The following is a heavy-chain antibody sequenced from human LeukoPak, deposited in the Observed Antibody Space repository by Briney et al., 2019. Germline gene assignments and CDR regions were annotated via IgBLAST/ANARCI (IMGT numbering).Heavy chain of an antibody. V-gene: IGHV3-64*01. CDR1: GFTFSSYA. CDR2: ISSNGGST. D-gene: IGHD4/OR15-4a*01. Sequence: GGSLRLSCAASGFTFSSYAMHWVRQAPGKGLEYVSAISSNGGSTYYANSVKGRFTISRDNSKNTLYLQMGSLRAEDMAVYYCARARGYGGLHDAFDIWGQGTMVTASS. CDR3: ARARGYGGLHDAFDI. J-gene: IGHJ3*02.